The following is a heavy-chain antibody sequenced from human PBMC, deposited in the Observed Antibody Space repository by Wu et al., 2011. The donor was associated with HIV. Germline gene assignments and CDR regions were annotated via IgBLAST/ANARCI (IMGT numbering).Heavy chain of an antibody. V-gene: IGHV1-69*14. D-gene: IGHD2-21*01. J-gene: IGHJ4*02. CDR2: IIPIFGTT. Sequence: QVQLVQSGTEVKEPGSSVKVSCKTSEGTFSGRIFNWVRQAPGQGLEWMGGIIPIFGTTNYAQKFRGRVSITADKSTSTAYMELSSLRSEDTAVYYCARDLGGDEDCWGQGTLVTVSS. CDR1: EGTFSGRI. CDR3: ARDLGGDEDC.